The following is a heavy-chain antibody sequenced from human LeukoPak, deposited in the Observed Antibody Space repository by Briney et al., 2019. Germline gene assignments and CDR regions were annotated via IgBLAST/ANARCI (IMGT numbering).Heavy chain of an antibody. Sequence: SVKVSCKASGGTFSSYAISWVRQAPGQGLEWIGGIIPIFGTANYAQKFQGRVTITADESTSTAYMELSSLRSEDTAVYYCASYYYDSSGYYRFDYWGQGTLVTVSS. CDR1: GGTFSSYA. CDR2: IIPIFGTA. V-gene: IGHV1-69*13. D-gene: IGHD3-22*01. CDR3: ASYYYDSSGYYRFDY. J-gene: IGHJ4*02.